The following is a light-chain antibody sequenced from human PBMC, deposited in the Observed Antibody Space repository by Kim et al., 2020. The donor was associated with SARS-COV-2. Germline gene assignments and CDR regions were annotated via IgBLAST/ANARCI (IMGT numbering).Light chain of an antibody. J-gene: IGLJ2*01. Sequence: LGQTVRLTCQGDSLRSYYASWYQQKPGQAPVLVIYGKNNRPSGIPDRFSGSSSGNTASLTITGAQAEDEADYYCNSRDNSGNHLVVFGGGTQLTVL. CDR1: SLRSYY. V-gene: IGLV3-19*01. CDR2: GKN. CDR3: NSRDNSGNHLVV.